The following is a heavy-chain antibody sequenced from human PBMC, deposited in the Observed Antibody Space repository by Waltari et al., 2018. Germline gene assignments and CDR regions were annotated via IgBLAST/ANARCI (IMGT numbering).Heavy chain of an antibody. CDR3: ARDLLTPSVSYFGMDL. CDR2: IDNDGRTA. Sequence: EVQVVESGGGLVQPGGSLRLYCEDSGFTFSSYWMHWVRQAPGKGLVWVSRIDNDGRTAKYADSVRGRFTVSRDNARNTLYLQMNSLRAEDTAVYYCARDLLTPSVSYFGMDLWGQGTTVTVSS. CDR1: GFTFSSYW. V-gene: IGHV3-74*01. J-gene: IGHJ6*02. D-gene: IGHD4-4*01.